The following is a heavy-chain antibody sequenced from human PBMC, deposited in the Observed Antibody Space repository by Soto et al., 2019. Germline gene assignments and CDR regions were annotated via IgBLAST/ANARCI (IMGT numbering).Heavy chain of an antibody. J-gene: IGHJ3*02. CDR3: AKEDGILWPHI. D-gene: IGHD2-21*01. V-gene: IGHV3-23*01. CDR1: GFTFSNYA. Sequence: PGGSLRLSCAASGFTFSNYAVTWVRQAPGKGLEWVSTISGSGGSTYYADSVKGRFTIPRDNSKNTLYLQMNSLRAEDTAVYYCAKEDGILWPHIWGQGTMVTVS. CDR2: ISGSGGST.